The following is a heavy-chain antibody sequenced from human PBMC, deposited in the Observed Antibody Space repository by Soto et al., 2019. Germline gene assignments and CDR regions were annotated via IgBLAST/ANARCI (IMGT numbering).Heavy chain of an antibody. CDR1: GYTFTSYD. J-gene: IGHJ4*02. D-gene: IGHD3-3*01. V-gene: IGHV1-8*01. CDR2: MNPNSGNT. CDR3: GGGESDFWSGSFAFDN. Sequence: ASVKVSCKASGYTFTSYDINWLRQATGQGLEGVGWMNPNSGNTGYAQEFQGRVILTMNTSISAAYMELRSLSAEDAAVYVFGGGESDFWSGSFAFDNWRQGALVTVSS.